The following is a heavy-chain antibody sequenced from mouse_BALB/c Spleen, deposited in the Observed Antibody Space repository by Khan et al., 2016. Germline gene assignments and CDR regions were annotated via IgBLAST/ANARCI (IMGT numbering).Heavy chain of an antibody. CDR2: IYPGDGDT. CDR3: ASVSSSGYGAWFAY. V-gene: IGHV1-80*01. CDR1: GYAFSSYW. D-gene: IGHD3-1*01. Sequence: QVRLQQSGAELVRPGSSVKISCKASGYAFSSYWMNWVKQRPGQGLEWIGQIYPGDGDTNYNGKFKGKATLTADKSSSTAYMQLSSLTSEDSAVYFCASVSSSGYGAWFAYWGQGTLVTVSA. J-gene: IGHJ3*01.